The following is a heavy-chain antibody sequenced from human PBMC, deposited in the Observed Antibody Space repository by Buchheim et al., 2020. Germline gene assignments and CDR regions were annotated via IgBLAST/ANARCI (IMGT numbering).Heavy chain of an antibody. CDR3: ARDPGYDYIWGSYHSYWFDP. CDR2: ISSSSSTI. V-gene: IGHV3-48*01. J-gene: IGHJ5*02. CDR1: GFTFSSYS. D-gene: IGHD3-16*02. Sequence: EVQLVESGGGLVQPGGSLRLSCAASGFTFSSYSMNWVRQAPGKGLEWVSYISSSSSTIYYADSVKGRFTISRDNAKNSLYLQMNSLRAEDTAVYYCARDPGYDYIWGSYHSYWFDPWGQGTL.